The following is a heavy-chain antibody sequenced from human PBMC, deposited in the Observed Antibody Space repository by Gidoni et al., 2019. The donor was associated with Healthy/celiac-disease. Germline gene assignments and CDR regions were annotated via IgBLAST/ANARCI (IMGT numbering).Heavy chain of an antibody. D-gene: IGHD3-22*01. V-gene: IGHV3-30*18. CDR2: ISYDGSNK. CDR1: GFTLSSYG. Sequence: QVQLVESGGGVVQPGRSLRLSCAASGFTLSSYGMHCVRQAPGKGLEWVAVISYDGSNKYYADSVKGRFTISRDNSKNTLYLQMNSLRAEDTAVYYCAKVLGYYDSSGYYSPYYYYYGMDVWGQGTTVTVSS. J-gene: IGHJ6*02. CDR3: AKVLGYYDSSGYYSPYYYYYGMDV.